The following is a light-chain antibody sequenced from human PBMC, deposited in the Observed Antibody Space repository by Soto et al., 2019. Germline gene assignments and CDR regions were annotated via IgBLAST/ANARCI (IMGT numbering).Light chain of an antibody. CDR1: QSVSGNF. CDR3: QVYNSSPWT. Sequence: EIVLTQSPGTLSLSPGERATLSCWASQSVSGNFLAWYQVKPGQAPRLVVYGASTRASGFPDRFSGSGSGTDFTLTISRLEPEDFAMYYCQVYNSSPWTFDQGTKVDIK. J-gene: IGKJ1*01. V-gene: IGKV3-20*01. CDR2: GAS.